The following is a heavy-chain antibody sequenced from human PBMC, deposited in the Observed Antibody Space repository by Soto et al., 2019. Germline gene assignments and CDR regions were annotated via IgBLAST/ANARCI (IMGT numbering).Heavy chain of an antibody. CDR2: ISSSSSYL. V-gene: IGHV3-21*01. CDR3: ASYYVPSFHYAYYGMDV. Sequence: EVQLVESGGGLVKPGGSLRLSCAASGFTFSSYSMNWVRQAPGKGLEWVSSISSSSSYLYYAGSVKGRFTISRDNAKNSLYLQMNSLGAEDTAVYYCASYYVPSFHYAYYGMDVWGQGTTVTVSS. CDR1: GFTFSSYS. D-gene: IGHD3-16*01. J-gene: IGHJ6*02.